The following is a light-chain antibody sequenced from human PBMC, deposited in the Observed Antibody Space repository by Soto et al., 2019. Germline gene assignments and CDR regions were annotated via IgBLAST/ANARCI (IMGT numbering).Light chain of an antibody. J-gene: IGKJ1*01. CDR2: DAS. CDR1: QSVSSY. Sequence: EIVLTQSPATLSLSPGERATLSCRASQSVSSYLAWYQHKPGQAPRLLIYDASNRATGIPPRFSGSGSGTDFTLTISSLQPDDFATYYCQHYNSYSEAFGQGTKVDIK. V-gene: IGKV3-11*01. CDR3: QHYNSYSEA.